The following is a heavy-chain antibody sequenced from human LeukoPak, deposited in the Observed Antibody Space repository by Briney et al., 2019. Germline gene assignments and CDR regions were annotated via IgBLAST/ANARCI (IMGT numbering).Heavy chain of an antibody. CDR3: VRIDYSNAFDI. D-gene: IGHD4-11*01. CDR1: GYSFTDYY. J-gene: IGHJ3*02. Sequence: ASLQVSCEASGYSFTDYYIHWVRQAPGQGLEWMGWINPFSGGTKYAQKLQGRVTITGNTSISTAYMELSGLRSEDTAVYYCVRIDYSNAFDIWGQGTMVTVSS. CDR2: INPFSGGT. V-gene: IGHV1-2*02.